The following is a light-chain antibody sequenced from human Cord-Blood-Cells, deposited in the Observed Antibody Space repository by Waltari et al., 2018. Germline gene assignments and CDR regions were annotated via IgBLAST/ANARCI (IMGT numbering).Light chain of an antibody. V-gene: IGLV3-1*01. Sequence: SYELTQPPSVSVSPGQTASITCSGDKLGDKYACWYQQKPGQSPVLVIYQDGKRPPGIPERFSGSNSGSTATLTISGTQAMDEADYYCQAWDSSTGVFGTGTKVTVL. CDR3: QAWDSSTGV. CDR1: KLGDKY. J-gene: IGLJ1*01. CDR2: QDG.